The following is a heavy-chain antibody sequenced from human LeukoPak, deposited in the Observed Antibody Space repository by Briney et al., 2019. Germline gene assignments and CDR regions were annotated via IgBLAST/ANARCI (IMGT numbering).Heavy chain of an antibody. CDR3: AKDQTPTVAYHYYYGMDV. CDR2: ISGSGGST. D-gene: IGHD6-19*01. Sequence: GGSLRLSCAASGFTFSSYAMSWVRQAPGKGLEWVSAISGSGGSTYYADSVKGRFTISRDNSKNTLYLQMNSLRAEDTAVYYCAKDQTPTVAYHYYYGMDVWGQGTTVTVSS. V-gene: IGHV3-23*01. CDR1: GFTFSSYA. J-gene: IGHJ6*02.